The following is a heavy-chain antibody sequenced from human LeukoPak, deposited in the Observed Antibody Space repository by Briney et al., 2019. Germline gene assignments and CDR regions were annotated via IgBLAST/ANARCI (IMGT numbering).Heavy chain of an antibody. J-gene: IGHJ5*02. Sequence: SETLSLTCTVSGGSISSGGYYWRWIRQHPGKGLEWIGYIYYSGSTYYNPSLKSRVTISVDTSKNQFSLKLSSVTAADKAVYYCARVLVRYCSSTSCYTNWFDPWGQGTLVTVSS. D-gene: IGHD2-2*02. V-gene: IGHV4-31*03. CDR2: IYYSGST. CDR1: GGSISSGGYY. CDR3: ARVLVRYCSSTSCYTNWFDP.